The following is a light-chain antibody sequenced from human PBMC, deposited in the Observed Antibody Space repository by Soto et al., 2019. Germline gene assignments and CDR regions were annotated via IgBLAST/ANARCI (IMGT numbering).Light chain of an antibody. CDR3: MQTTQFPLT. CDR1: QSLVHSDGNTY. CDR2: EVS. J-gene: IGKJ4*01. V-gene: IGKV2-24*01. Sequence: DIVLTQTPLSSPVTLGQPASISCRSSQSLVHSDGNTYLNWLQQRPGQPPRLLIYEVSNRFSGVPDRFSGSVAVTDFTLEISRVEAEDVGVYYCMQTTQFPLTFGGGTKVEIK.